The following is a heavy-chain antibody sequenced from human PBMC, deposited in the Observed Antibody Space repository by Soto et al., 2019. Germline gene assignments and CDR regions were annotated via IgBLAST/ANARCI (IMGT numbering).Heavy chain of an antibody. CDR2: INPNSGGT. V-gene: IGHV1-2*04. Sequence: ASVKVSCKASGYTFTGYYMHWVRQAPGQGLEWMGWINPNSGGTNYAQKFQGWVTMTRDTSISTAYMELSRLRSDDTAAYYGARSHSSGWYYFDYWGQGTLVTVSS. CDR3: ARSHSSGWYYFDY. CDR1: GYTFTGYY. J-gene: IGHJ4*02. D-gene: IGHD6-19*01.